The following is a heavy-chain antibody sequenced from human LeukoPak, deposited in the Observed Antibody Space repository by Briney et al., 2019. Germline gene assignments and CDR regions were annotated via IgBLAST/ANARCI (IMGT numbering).Heavy chain of an antibody. CDR3: VKGSSGWYEGYFDY. CDR1: GFTFSSYA. D-gene: IGHD6-19*01. CDR2: ISYDGSKK. Sequence: GGSLRLSCAASGFTFSSYAMHWVRQAPGKGLEWVAVISYDGSKKYYADSVKGRFTISRDNSKNTLYLQMSSLRAEDTAVYYCVKGSSGWYEGYFDYWGQGTLVTVSS. J-gene: IGHJ4*02. V-gene: IGHV3-30*14.